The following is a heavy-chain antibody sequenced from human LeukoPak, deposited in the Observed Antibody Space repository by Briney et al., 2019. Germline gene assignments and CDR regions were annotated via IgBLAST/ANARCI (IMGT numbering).Heavy chain of an antibody. D-gene: IGHD5-18*01. J-gene: IGHJ5*02. Sequence: SETLSLTCTVSGVSVSNYYWNWVRQSPGKGLEWIGYIHYSESTNYNPSLKSRVTISADTSKNQFSLKLRSVTAADAAVYYCANGYQTFDPWGQGTLVTVSS. CDR3: ANGYQTFDP. CDR1: GVSVSNYY. CDR2: IHYSEST. V-gene: IGHV4-59*02.